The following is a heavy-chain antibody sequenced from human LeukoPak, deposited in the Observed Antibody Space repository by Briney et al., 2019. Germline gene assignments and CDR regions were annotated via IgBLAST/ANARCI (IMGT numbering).Heavy chain of an antibody. CDR1: GYTFTGYY. CDR2: INPNSGGT. V-gene: IGHV1-2*02. CDR3: ARIRFRIYTSAANNWFDP. Sequence: ASVKVSCKASGYTFTGYYMHWVRQAPGQGLEWMGWINPNSGGTNYAQKFQGRVTMTRDTSISTAYMELSRLRSDDTAVYYCARIRFRIYTSAANNWFDPWGQGTLVTVSS. D-gene: IGHD6-13*01. J-gene: IGHJ5*02.